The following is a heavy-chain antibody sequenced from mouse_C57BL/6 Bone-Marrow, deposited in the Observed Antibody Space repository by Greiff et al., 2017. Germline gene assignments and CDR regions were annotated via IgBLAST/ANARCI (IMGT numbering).Heavy chain of an antibody. Sequence: VQLQQSGAELARPGASVKLSCKASGYTFTSYGISWVKQRTGQGLEWIGEIYPRSGNTYYNEKFKCKATLTADKSSSTAYMELRSLTSEDSAVYFCARERTMVTTGCHYFDYWGQGTTLTVSS. CDR2: IYPRSGNT. V-gene: IGHV1-81*01. CDR3: ARERTMVTTGCHYFDY. CDR1: GYTFTSYG. J-gene: IGHJ2*01. D-gene: IGHD2-2*01.